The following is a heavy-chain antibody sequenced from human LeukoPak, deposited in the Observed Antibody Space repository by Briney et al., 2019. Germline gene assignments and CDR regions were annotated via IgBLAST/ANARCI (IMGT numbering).Heavy chain of an antibody. Sequence: GGSLRLSRAASGFTFTIYAMSWVRQAPGKGLEWVSTLSGSGDTTYYADSVKGRFTISRDNSKNTVYLQMNSLRAEDTAIYYCARDGSYWGRGTLVTVSS. V-gene: IGHV3-23*01. CDR3: ARDGSY. J-gene: IGHJ2*01. CDR2: LSGSGDTT. CDR1: GFTFTIYA. D-gene: IGHD2-2*03.